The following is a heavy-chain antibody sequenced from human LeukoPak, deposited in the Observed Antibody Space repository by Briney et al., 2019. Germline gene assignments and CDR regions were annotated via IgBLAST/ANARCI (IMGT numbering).Heavy chain of an antibody. J-gene: IGHJ4*02. Sequence: SETLSLTCTGSGYFISSGYYWGWIRQPPGKGLQWIGSIHHSGSTYYNPSLKSRVTISVDTSKNQFSLKLSSVTAADTAVYYCARTSSSGLVGGYYFDYWGQGTLVTVSS. CDR1: GYFISSGYY. D-gene: IGHD6-19*01. CDR3: ARTSSSGLVGGYYFDY. CDR2: IHHSGST. V-gene: IGHV4-38-2*02.